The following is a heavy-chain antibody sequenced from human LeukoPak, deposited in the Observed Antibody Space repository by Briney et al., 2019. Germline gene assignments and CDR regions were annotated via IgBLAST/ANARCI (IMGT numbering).Heavy chain of an antibody. CDR2: IYYDGST. J-gene: IGHJ6*02. Sequence: SETLSLTCAVYGGSFSASAWSWIRQPPGKGLEWIASIYYDGSTYYNPSLKSRVTISVHTSKNQFSLTVSSVTAADSSVYYCARHFPVAPTNYYYYGMDVWGQGTTVTVSS. CDR1: GGSFSASA. D-gene: IGHD1-1*01. CDR3: ARHFPVAPTNYYYYGMDV. V-gene: IGHV4-34*01.